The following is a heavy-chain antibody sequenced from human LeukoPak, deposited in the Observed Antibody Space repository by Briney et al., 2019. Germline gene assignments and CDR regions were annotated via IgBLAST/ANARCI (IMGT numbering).Heavy chain of an antibody. D-gene: IGHD3-22*01. Sequence: PGGSLRLSCAASGFTFSSYAMHWVRQAPGKGLEYVSAISSNGGITYYANSVKGRFTISRDNSKNTLYLQMGSLRAEDMAVYYCARDPIVGGSGYYYPFDYWGQGTLVTVSS. J-gene: IGHJ4*02. V-gene: IGHV3-64*01. CDR2: ISSNGGIT. CDR1: GFTFSSYA. CDR3: ARDPIVGGSGYYYPFDY.